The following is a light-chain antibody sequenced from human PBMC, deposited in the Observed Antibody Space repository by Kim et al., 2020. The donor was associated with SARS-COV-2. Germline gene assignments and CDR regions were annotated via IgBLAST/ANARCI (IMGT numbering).Light chain of an antibody. CDR1: QTINNW. V-gene: IGKV1-5*03. CDR3: QQYNSYLRFS. CDR2: TAS. J-gene: IGKJ2*01. Sequence: ASVGESITVTCRASQTINNWLAWYQQKPGKAPRLLIHTASRLESGVPPRFSGSGSGTEFTLTINSLQPDDFATYYCQQYNSYLRFSFGQGTKLEIK.